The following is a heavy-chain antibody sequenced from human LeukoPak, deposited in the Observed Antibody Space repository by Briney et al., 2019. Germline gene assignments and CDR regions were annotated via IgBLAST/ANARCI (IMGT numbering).Heavy chain of an antibody. D-gene: IGHD3-10*01. J-gene: IGHJ4*02. Sequence: PSETLSLTCTVSGGSISSDTYYWAWIRQPPGKGLEWIGSIYYSGSTYYNPALKSLATISVNTSRNQFSLRLSSVTAADTAVYCCARNITMVDSYSFDYWGQGTLVTVSS. CDR3: ARNITMVDSYSFDY. V-gene: IGHV4-39*01. CDR2: IYYSGST. CDR1: GGSISSDTYY.